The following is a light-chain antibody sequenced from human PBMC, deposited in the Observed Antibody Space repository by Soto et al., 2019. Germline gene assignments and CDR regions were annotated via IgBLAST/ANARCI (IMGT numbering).Light chain of an antibody. CDR1: SSNIGTNT. Sequence: QSVLTQPPSASGTPGQRVPISCSGSSSNIGTNTVNWYQQLPGTAPKLLIYSNDQRPSGVPDRFSGSKSGTSASLAISGLLSEDEADYYCAAWDDSLNGWVFGGGTQLTVL. V-gene: IGLV1-44*01. J-gene: IGLJ3*02. CDR2: SND. CDR3: AAWDDSLNGWV.